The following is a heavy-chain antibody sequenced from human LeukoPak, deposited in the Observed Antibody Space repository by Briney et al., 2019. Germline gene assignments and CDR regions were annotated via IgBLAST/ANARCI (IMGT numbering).Heavy chain of an antibody. Sequence: ASVKVSCKASGYTFTSYGISWVRQAPGQGLERMGWISAYNGNTNYAQKLQGRVTMTTDTSTSTAYMELRSLRSDDTAVYYCARGYCSSTSCYNFQHWGQGTLVTVSS. CDR2: ISAYNGNT. CDR1: GYTFTSYG. CDR3: ARGYCSSTSCYNFQH. D-gene: IGHD2-2*02. J-gene: IGHJ1*01. V-gene: IGHV1-18*01.